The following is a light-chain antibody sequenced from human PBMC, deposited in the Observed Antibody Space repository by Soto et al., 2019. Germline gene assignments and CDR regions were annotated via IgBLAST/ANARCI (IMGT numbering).Light chain of an antibody. CDR3: SSYAGSNGGV. V-gene: IGLV2-8*01. J-gene: IGLJ1*01. CDR1: SSDVGGYNY. CDR2: EDN. Sequence: QSVLTQPPSASGSPGQSVTISCTGTSSDVGGYNYVSWYQQHPGKATKIMNYEDNKRPSGVPDRISGSKSDNTASLTVSGLQAEDEADYYCSSYAGSNGGVFGTGTKVTVL.